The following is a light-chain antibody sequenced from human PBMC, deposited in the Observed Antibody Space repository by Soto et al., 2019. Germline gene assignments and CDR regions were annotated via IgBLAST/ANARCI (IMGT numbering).Light chain of an antibody. CDR2: DAS. V-gene: IGKV1-5*01. Sequence: DIQMTQSPSTLSATVGDRVTITCRASQSISSWLAWYQQKPGKAPKLLIYDASSLESGVPSRFSGSGSGTEFTLTISSLQPDDFATYYCQQYNSYPRTFGQGSKVDI. CDR3: QQYNSYPRT. J-gene: IGKJ1*01. CDR1: QSISSW.